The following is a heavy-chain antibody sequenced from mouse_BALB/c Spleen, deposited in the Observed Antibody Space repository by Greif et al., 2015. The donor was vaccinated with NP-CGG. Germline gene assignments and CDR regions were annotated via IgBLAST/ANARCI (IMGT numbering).Heavy chain of an antibody. J-gene: IGHJ2*01. CDR1: GYTFTSYW. CDR2: INPSTGYT. CDR3: ARWSTTVSFDY. V-gene: IGHV1-7*01. D-gene: IGHD1-1*01. Sequence: LVESGAELAKPGASVKMSCKASGYTFTSYWMHWVKQRPGQGLEWIGYINPSTGYTEYNQKFKDKATLTADKSSSTAYMQLSSLTSEDSAVYYCARWSTTVSFDYWGQGTTLTVSS.